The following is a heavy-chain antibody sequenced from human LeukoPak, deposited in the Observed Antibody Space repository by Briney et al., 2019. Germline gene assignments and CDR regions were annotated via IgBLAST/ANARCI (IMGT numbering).Heavy chain of an antibody. CDR1: GYSISRGYH. CDR3: ARINFNPDY. Sequence: SETLSLTCSVSGYSISRGYHWAWVRQPPGKGLEWIGSVHHSGATYYNPSLNSRLTTSADTSKNQFSLKMDSVTAADTAVYYCARINFNPDYWGQGTLVSVSS. V-gene: IGHV4-38-2*02. CDR2: VHHSGAT. D-gene: IGHD1-14*01. J-gene: IGHJ4*02.